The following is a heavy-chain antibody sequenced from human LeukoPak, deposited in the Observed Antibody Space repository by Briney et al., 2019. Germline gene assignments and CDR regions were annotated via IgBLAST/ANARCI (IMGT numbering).Heavy chain of an antibody. V-gene: IGHV4-61*02. CDR1: GGSIGRDGYY. D-gene: IGHD3-16*01. CDR3: AKEATVWGSLNAFDI. CDR2: IFSDTEYT. J-gene: IGHJ3*02. Sequence: SETLSLTCTVSGGSIGRDGYYWGWIRQSAEKGLEYIGRIFSDTEYTSYNPSLSGRVTISQDLSKNQFSLRLTSVTAADTAVYYCAKEATVWGSLNAFDIWGQGTMVTVSS.